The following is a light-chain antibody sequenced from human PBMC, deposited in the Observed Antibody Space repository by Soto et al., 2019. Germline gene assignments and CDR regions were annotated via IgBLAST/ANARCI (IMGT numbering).Light chain of an antibody. Sequence: QSALTQPPSASGSPGQSVTISCTGTSSDGGDYNYVSWYQQHPGKAPNLLIYEVSKRPSGVPDRSSGSKSGSTASLTVSGLQAEDEADYFCNSYAGSSNYVFGTGTKATVL. J-gene: IGLJ1*01. CDR1: SSDGGDYNY. V-gene: IGLV2-8*01. CDR3: NSYAGSSNYV. CDR2: EVS.